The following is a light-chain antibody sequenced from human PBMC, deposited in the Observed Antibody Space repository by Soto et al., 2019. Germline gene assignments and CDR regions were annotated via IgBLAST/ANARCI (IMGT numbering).Light chain of an antibody. CDR2: EGT. V-gene: IGLV2-23*01. CDR3: CSYAGSRTYV. Sequence: QPVPSHPASVPRPPGKSIVISYNGSSSDVGWYDFVSWYLQHPGEAHNVIIFEGTKLPSGDSDRFSGSKSSNTASMPISRLQTEEEADYHFCSYAGSRTYVFGRGTKVTV. CDR1: SSDVGWYDF. J-gene: IGLJ1*01.